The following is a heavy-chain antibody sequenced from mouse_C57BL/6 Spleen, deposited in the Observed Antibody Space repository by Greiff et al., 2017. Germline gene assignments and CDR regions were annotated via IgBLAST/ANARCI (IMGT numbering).Heavy chain of an antibody. CDR1: GYAFSSSW. CDR2: INPGDGDT. Sequence: QVQLQQSGPELVKPGASVKISCKASGYAFSSSWMNWVKQRPGKGLEWIGRINPGDGDTNYNGKFKGKATLTADKSSSTAYMQLSSLTSEDSAVYFCARENAPHFDYWGQGTTLTVSS. V-gene: IGHV1-82*01. CDR3: ARENAPHFDY. J-gene: IGHJ2*01.